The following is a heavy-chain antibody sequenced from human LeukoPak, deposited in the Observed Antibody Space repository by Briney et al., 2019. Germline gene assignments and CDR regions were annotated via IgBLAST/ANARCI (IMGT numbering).Heavy chain of an antibody. CDR2: ISAYNGNT. CDR1: GYTFTGYY. D-gene: IGHD5-12*01. Sequence: GASVKVSCKASGYTFTGYYMHWVRQAPGQGLEWMGWISAYNGNTNYAQKLQGRVTMTTDTSTSTAYMELRSLRSDDTAVYYCARVGGYWTDYWGQGTLVTVSS. CDR3: ARVGGYWTDY. V-gene: IGHV1-18*04. J-gene: IGHJ4*02.